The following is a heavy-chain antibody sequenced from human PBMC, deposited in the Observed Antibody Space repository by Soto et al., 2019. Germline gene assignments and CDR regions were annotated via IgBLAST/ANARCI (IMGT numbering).Heavy chain of an antibody. J-gene: IGHJ6*02. D-gene: IGHD1-26*01. Sequence: QVQLVPSGAEVKKPGSSVKVSCGASGGTFSSYPINWVRQAPGQGLEWMGGIIPFFGTSNYAQKFQGRVTITADESTSTAYMELRSLRSEDTDVYYCARVGHITNYGMAVWGQGTTVTVSS. CDR1: GGTFSSYP. CDR3: ARVGHITNYGMAV. CDR2: IIPFFGTS. V-gene: IGHV1-69*01.